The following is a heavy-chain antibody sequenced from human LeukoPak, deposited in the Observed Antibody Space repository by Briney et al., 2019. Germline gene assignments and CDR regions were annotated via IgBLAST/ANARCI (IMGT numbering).Heavy chain of an antibody. V-gene: IGHV3-30*01. J-gene: IGHJ4*02. CDR3: ARDSTYYYDSGSSGPHYFDN. CDR2: ISSGGTYE. D-gene: IGHD3-10*01. Sequence: GGSLRLSCAASGFPFTIYAMSWVRQAPGKGLEWVSLISSGGTYEYYADSVKGRFTISRDNSKNTLYLQLNSLRAEDTAVYYCARDSTYYYDSGSSGPHYFDNWGQGTLVTVSS. CDR1: GFPFTIYA.